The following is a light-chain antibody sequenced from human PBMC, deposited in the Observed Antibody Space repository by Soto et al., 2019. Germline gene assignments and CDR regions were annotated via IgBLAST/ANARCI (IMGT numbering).Light chain of an antibody. V-gene: IGKV3-15*01. CDR1: QSISSS. Sequence: EIVVTQSPATLSVSPGEGATLSCRASQSISSSLAWYQQKPDQAPRLLIYGASTRATGIPARFSGSGSGTEFTLTISSLQSEDFAVYHCQQYRTWPLTFGGGTKVEIK. CDR2: GAS. J-gene: IGKJ4*01. CDR3: QQYRTWPLT.